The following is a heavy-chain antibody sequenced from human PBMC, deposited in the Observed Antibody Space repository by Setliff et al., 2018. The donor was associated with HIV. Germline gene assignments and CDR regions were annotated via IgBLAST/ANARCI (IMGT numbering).Heavy chain of an antibody. V-gene: IGHV2-70*11. D-gene: IGHD1-1*01. CDR3: AQLLLPLGAYNYET. CDR1: GFSLTTSRMC. CDR2: IDWDDDK. J-gene: IGHJ5*02. Sequence: SGPTLVNPTQTLTLTCTFSGFSLTTSRMCVTWIRQPPGRALEWLARIDWDDDKYYSTSLKTRLTISRDTSKNQVVLTMTNVDPVDTATYYCAQLLLPLGAYNYETWGQGMLVTVSS.